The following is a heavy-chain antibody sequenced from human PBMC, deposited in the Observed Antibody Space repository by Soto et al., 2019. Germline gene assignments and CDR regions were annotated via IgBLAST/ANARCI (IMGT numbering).Heavy chain of an antibody. J-gene: IGHJ4*02. CDR2: ISAHKGNT. CDR3: ARAPSLTGAPVDF. CDR1: GYTFTSFG. D-gene: IGHD3-10*01. V-gene: IGHV1-18*01. Sequence: QVQLVQSGAEVKTSGASVKVYCKASGYTFTSFGISWVRQAPGQGLEWMGWISAHKGNTNYVQKFQGRVTMTTDTSTSTAYMELRSLRSDDTAVYYCARAPSLTGAPVDFWGQGTLVTVSS.